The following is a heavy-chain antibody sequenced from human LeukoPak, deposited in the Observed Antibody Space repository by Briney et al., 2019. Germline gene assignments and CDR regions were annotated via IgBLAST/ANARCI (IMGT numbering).Heavy chain of an antibody. CDR2: IYYSGST. Sequence: SETLSLTCTVSGGSMSSYYWSWIRQPPGKGLEWIGYIYYSGSTNYNPSLKSRVTISVDTSKNQFSLKLSSVTAADTAVYYCARGYSSSLSSPFDYWGQGTLVTVSS. V-gene: IGHV4-59*01. CDR3: ARGYSSSLSSPFDY. D-gene: IGHD6-13*01. J-gene: IGHJ4*02. CDR1: GGSMSSYY.